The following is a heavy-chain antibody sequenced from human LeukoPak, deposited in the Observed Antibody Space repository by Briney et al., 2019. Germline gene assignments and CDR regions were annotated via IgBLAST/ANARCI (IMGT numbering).Heavy chain of an antibody. D-gene: IGHD6-13*01. V-gene: IGHV5-51*01. CDR1: GYTFTTYW. Sequence: GESLKISCKGSGYTFTTYWIGWVRQMPGKGLEWMGIIYPGDSDPRYSPSFQGQVTISADKSISTAYLQWSSLEASDSAMYYCVRHGLGSSWFGFDYWGQGTPVTVSS. CDR3: VRHGLGSSWFGFDY. J-gene: IGHJ4*02. CDR2: IYPGDSDP.